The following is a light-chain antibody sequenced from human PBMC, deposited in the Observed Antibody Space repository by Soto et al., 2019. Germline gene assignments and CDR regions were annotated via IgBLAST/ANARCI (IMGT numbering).Light chain of an antibody. CDR3: AAWDDSLNGRL. CDR2: NNN. CDR1: SSNIGGYT. Sequence: QSVLTQPPSASGTPGQRVTISCSGSSSNIGGYTVNWYQLLPGTAPKLLIYNNNHRPSGVPDRFSGSKSGTSASLAISGLQSEDEADYYCAAWDDSLNGRLFGGGTKVTVL. V-gene: IGLV1-44*01. J-gene: IGLJ2*01.